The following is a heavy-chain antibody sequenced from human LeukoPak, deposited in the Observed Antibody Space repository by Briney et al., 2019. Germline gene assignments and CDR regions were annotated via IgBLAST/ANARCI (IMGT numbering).Heavy chain of an antibody. CDR3: ARDMLRGRRHYSNLFDY. D-gene: IGHD4-11*01. CDR1: GFAFNSHA. Sequence: GGSLKLSCVASGFAFNSHAMHWVRQSPGKGLEWVAFINLDGSETRYADSVEGRFTISRDDSRAIFYLQMHSLTAGDSAVYFCARDMLRGRRHYSNLFDYWGRGTRVTVSS. J-gene: IGHJ4*02. CDR2: INLDGSET. V-gene: IGHV3-30*02.